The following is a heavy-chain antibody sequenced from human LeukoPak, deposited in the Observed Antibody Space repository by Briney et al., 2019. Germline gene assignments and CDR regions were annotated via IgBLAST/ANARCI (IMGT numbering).Heavy chain of an antibody. J-gene: IGHJ4*02. D-gene: IGHD3-10*01. V-gene: IGHV1-2*02. CDR2: INPNSGGT. Sequence: ASVKVSCKASGYTFTGYYMHWVRQAPGQGLEWMGWINPNSGGTNYAQKFQGRVTMTRDTSISTAYMELSRLRSDDTAVYYCARVFGDYYYGSGSYYTADYWGQGTLVTVSS. CDR3: ARVFGDYYYGSGSYYTADY. CDR1: GYTFTGYY.